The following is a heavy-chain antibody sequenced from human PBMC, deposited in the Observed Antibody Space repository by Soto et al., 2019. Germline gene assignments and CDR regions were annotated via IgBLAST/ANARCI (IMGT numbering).Heavy chain of an antibody. V-gene: IGHV1-69*01. CDR3: ARGQYYYGSGSSDWFDP. Sequence: QVQLVQSGAEVKKPGSSVKVSCKASGGTFSSYAISWVRQAPGQGLEWMGGIIPIFGTANYAQKFQGRVTITADESTSTADMELSSLRSEDTAVYYCARGQYYYGSGSSDWFDPWGQGTLVTVSS. CDR1: GGTFSSYA. D-gene: IGHD3-10*01. CDR2: IIPIFGTA. J-gene: IGHJ5*02.